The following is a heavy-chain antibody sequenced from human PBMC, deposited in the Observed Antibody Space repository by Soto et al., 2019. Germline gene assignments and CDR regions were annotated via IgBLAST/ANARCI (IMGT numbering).Heavy chain of an antibody. CDR1: GFTFSSYA. CDR2: ISYDGSNK. V-gene: IGHV3-30-3*01. Sequence: ESGGGVVQPGRSLRLSCAASGFTFSSYAMHWVRQAPGKGLEWVAVISYDGSNKYYADSVKGRFTISRDNSKNTLYLQMNSLRAEDTAVYYCARYNYDILTGLDYWGQGTLVTVSS. J-gene: IGHJ4*02. CDR3: ARYNYDILTGLDY. D-gene: IGHD3-9*01.